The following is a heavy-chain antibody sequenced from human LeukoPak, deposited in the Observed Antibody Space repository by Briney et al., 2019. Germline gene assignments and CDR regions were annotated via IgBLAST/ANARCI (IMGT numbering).Heavy chain of an antibody. CDR2: INPNSGGS. CDR1: GYIFTDYY. V-gene: IGHV1-2*02. Sequence: ASVKVSCKASGYIFTDYYMHWVRQAPGQGLEWMGWINPNSGGSIYAQKFQGRVTLTRDTSISTAYMELSRLRSDDTAVYYCAREKYCSSTRCSVFDYWGQGTLVTVSS. CDR3: AREKYCSSTRCSVFDY. D-gene: IGHD2-2*01. J-gene: IGHJ4*02.